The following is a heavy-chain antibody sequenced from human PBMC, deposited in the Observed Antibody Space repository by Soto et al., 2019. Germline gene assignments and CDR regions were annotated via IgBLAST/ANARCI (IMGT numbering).Heavy chain of an antibody. CDR3: SRLPPEGSSAYGFPLDV. V-gene: IGHV3-49*03. J-gene: IGHJ6*02. D-gene: IGHD5-12*01. CDR1: GFAFGDFA. CDR2: IPSEKYGVTP. Sequence: GGSLRLSCLSSGFAFGDFAMTWFRQAPGKGLEWVGYIPSEKYGVTPQYAASVKGRFSISRDDSKSIAYLQMNNLKTDDTAVYYCSRLPPEGSSAYGFPLDVWGQGTTVTVSS.